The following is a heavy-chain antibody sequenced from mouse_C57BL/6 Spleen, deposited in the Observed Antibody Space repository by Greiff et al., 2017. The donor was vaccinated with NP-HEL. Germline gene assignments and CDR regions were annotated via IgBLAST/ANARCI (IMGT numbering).Heavy chain of an antibody. CDR1: GYSITSGYY. V-gene: IGHV3-6*01. J-gene: IGHJ1*03. CDR2: ISYDGSN. Sequence: ESGPGLVKPSQSLSLTCSVTGYSITSGYYWNWIRQFPGNKLEWMGYISYDGSNNYNPSLKNRISITRDTSKNQFFLKLNSVTTEDTATYYCARLGGWYFDVWGTGTTVTVSS. CDR3: ARLGGWYFDV. D-gene: IGHD4-1*01.